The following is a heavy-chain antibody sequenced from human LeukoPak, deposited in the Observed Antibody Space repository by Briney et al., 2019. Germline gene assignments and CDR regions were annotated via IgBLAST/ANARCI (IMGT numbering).Heavy chain of an antibody. D-gene: IGHD3-22*01. Sequence: GGSRKLSCAASEFTFSSYGMHWVRQAPGKGLEWVAVIWYDGSNKYYADPVKGRFTISRDNSKNTLYLQMNSLRAEDTAVYYCAKDGGLHYYDSSGYYDFWGQGTLVTVSS. J-gene: IGHJ4*02. CDR3: AKDGGLHYYDSSGYYDF. CDR2: IWYDGSNK. CDR1: EFTFSSYG. V-gene: IGHV3-33*06.